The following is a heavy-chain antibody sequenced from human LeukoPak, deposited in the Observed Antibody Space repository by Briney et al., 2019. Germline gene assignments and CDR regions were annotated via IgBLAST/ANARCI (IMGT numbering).Heavy chain of an antibody. D-gene: IGHD3-22*01. CDR2: IYHSGSP. J-gene: IGHJ6*02. CDR1: GGSISSNNW. Sequence: PSGTLSLTCAVSGGSISSNNWWGWVRQPPGKGLEWIGEIYHSGSPNYNPSLKSRVTISVDKSRNHFSLNLSSVTAADTAVYYCARSHEYYYDSSGYYYDYYYHGMDVWGQGTTVTVSS. CDR3: ARSHEYYYDSSGYYYDYYYHGMDV. V-gene: IGHV4-4*02.